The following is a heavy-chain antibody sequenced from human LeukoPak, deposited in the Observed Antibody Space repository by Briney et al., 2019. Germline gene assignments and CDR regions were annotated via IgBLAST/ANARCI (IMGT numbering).Heavy chain of an antibody. CDR1: GYTFPGHH. V-gene: IGHV1-2*02. J-gene: IGHJ4*02. D-gene: IGHD3-22*01. CDR2: INPKNGGT. CDR3: ARMTYYYDSSGYYYVDY. Sequence: ASVKVSCKASGYTFPGHHIHWVRQAPGQGLEWMGWINPKNGGTNYAQKFQGRVTMTRDTSISTAYMELSRLRSDDTAVYYCARMTYYYDSSGYYYVDYWGQGTLVTVSS.